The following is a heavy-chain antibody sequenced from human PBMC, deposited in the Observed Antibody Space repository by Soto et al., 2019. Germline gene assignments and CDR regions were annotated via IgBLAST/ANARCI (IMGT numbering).Heavy chain of an antibody. Sequence: TLSLTCAVYGGSFSGYYWSWIRQPPGKGLEWIGEINHSGSTNYNPSLKSRVTISVDTSKNQFSLKLSSVTAADTAVCYCASRLERSGSSNWFDPWGQGTLLT. J-gene: IGHJ5*02. V-gene: IGHV4-34*01. D-gene: IGHD6-13*01. CDR1: GGSFSGYY. CDR3: ASRLERSGSSNWFDP. CDR2: INHSGST.